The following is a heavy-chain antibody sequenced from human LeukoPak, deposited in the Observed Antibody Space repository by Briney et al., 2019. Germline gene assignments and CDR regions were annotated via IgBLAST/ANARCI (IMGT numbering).Heavy chain of an antibody. CDR1: GYTFTGYY. J-gene: IGHJ1*01. CDR2: INPNSGGT. V-gene: IGHV1-2*02. CDR3: ARDRVPHFHLQH. Sequence: SSVKVSCKASGYTFTGYYMHWVRQAPGQGLEWVGWINPNSGGTNYAQKFQGRVTMTRDTSISTAYMELSRLRSDDTAVYYCARDRVPHFHLQHWGQGTLVTVSS. D-gene: IGHD2/OR15-2a*01.